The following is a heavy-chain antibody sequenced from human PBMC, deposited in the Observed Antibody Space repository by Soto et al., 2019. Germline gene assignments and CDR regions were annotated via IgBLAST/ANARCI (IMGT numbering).Heavy chain of an antibody. Sequence: QVQLVQSGAEVKKPGASVSISCKASGYTFTGYYVHWVRQAPGQGLEWMGVINPLGGSTRYAQKFQGRVSMTADTSTSTVYMDLSSLRSDDTDVYYCARGALTGRGDYWGQGTLVTVSS. D-gene: IGHD7-27*01. J-gene: IGHJ4*02. CDR2: INPLGGST. CDR3: ARGALTGRGDY. CDR1: GYTFTGYY. V-gene: IGHV1-46*01.